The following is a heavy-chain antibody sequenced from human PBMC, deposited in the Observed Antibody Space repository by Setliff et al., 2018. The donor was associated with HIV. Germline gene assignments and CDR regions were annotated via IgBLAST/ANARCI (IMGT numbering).Heavy chain of an antibody. V-gene: IGHV1-18*01. D-gene: IGHD3-22*01. Sequence: ASVKVSCKAFGYTFINYGTSWVRQAPGQGLEWMGWISAYNGNTNYAQQLQGRVTMTTDTSTSTAYMELRSLRPDDTAVYYCARDGYYYDGSAYSTFDYWGQGTLVTVSS. J-gene: IGHJ4*02. CDR3: ARDGYYYDGSAYSTFDY. CDR1: GYTFINYG. CDR2: ISAYNGNT.